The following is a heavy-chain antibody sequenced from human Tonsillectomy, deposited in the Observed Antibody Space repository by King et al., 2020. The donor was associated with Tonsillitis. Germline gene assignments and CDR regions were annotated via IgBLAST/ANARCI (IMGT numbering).Heavy chain of an antibody. V-gene: IGHV3-30*04. CDR1: GFTFSSFA. CDR2: IKYDGTKI. Sequence: VQLVESGGGVVQPGTSLRLSCAASGFTFSSFAMHWVRQAPGKGLEWVAFIKYDGTKIDYAESVKGRFTISRDNVKDTLYLQMNGLRPEDTGLYSCTSPIDHWGLGNLVTVPP. J-gene: IGHJ4*02. CDR3: TSPIDH.